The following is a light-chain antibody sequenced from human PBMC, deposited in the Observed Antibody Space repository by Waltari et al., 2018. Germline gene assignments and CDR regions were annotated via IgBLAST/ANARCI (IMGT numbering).Light chain of an antibody. J-gene: IGKJ1*01. V-gene: IGKV3-20*01. Sequence: EIVLTQSPGHLCLSPGARATPSRRARQSVSRTLAWYQQKPGQAPRRLIYDASTRATGIPDRFSGSGSGTDFSLTISRLEPEDFAVYYCQKYGTLPATFGQGTKVEIK. CDR1: QSVSRT. CDR3: QKYGTLPAT. CDR2: DAS.